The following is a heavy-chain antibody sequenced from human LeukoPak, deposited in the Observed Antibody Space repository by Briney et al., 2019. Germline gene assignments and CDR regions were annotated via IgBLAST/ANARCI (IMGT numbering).Heavy chain of an antibody. CDR1: GGSLSSSSYY. Sequence: SETLSLTCTVSGGSLSSSSYYWDWIRQPPGKGLEWIGSTYYSGSAYYNPSLKSRVTISVDTSKNQFSLKLSSVTAADTAVYYCARDPVGSSSCYDYWGQGTLVTVSS. CDR3: ARDPVGSSSCYDY. CDR2: TYYSGSA. V-gene: IGHV4-39*07. J-gene: IGHJ4*02. D-gene: IGHD6-13*01.